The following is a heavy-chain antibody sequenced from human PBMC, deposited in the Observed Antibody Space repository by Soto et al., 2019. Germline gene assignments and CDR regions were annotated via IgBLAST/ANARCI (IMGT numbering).Heavy chain of an antibody. CDR3: AIGPSMWLPGGGS. D-gene: IGHD6-19*01. J-gene: IGHJ5*02. V-gene: IGHV4-34*01. Sequence: QVQLEQWGAGLLKPSETLSLTCAVYGGSFSGYYWSWIRQPPGKGLEWLGEINHSAITDYNPSLKSRVTISIDTSKNQFSLKLDSVTAADTAVYHCAIGPSMWLPGGGSWGQGTLVTVSS. CDR1: GGSFSGYY. CDR2: INHSAIT.